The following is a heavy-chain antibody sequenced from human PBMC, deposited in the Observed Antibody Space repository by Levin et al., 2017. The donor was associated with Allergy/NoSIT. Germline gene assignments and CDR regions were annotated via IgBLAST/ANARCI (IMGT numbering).Heavy chain of an antibody. J-gene: IGHJ4*02. V-gene: IGHV4-34*01. Sequence: SETLSLTCDVSGGSFSGYYWSWIRHLPGKGLEWIGQIHHGGTTNYNPSLKSRVTMSIDASTRRFSLNLTSVTAADTALYYCARRQLWPYYFDYWGQGTLVTVSS. CDR2: IHHGGTT. D-gene: IGHD5-18*01. CDR3: ARRQLWPYYFDY. CDR1: GGSFSGYY.